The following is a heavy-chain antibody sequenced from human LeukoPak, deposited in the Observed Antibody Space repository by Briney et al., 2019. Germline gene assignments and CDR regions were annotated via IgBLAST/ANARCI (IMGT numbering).Heavy chain of an antibody. D-gene: IGHD2-2*01. V-gene: IGHV3-23*01. Sequence: PGGSLRLSCAASGFTFSSYAMSWVRQAPGKGLEWVSAISGSGGSTYYADSVKGRFTISRDNSKNTLYLQMNSLRAEDTAVYYCATPGGRIVVVPAARFDYWGQGTLVTVSS. CDR3: ATPGGRIVVVPAARFDY. J-gene: IGHJ4*02. CDR1: GFTFSSYA. CDR2: ISGSGGST.